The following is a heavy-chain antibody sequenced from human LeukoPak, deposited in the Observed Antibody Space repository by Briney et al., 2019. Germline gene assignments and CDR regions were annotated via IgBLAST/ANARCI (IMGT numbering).Heavy chain of an antibody. V-gene: IGHV1-18*01. D-gene: IGHD2-21*01. CDR2: ISAYNGNT. J-gene: IGHJ5*02. Sequence: ASVKVSCKASGGTFSSYAISWVRQAPGQGLEWMGWISAYNGNTNYAQKLQGRVTMTTDTSTSTAYMELRSLRSDDTAVYYCAVYCGGDCYPNWFDPWGQGTLVTVSS. CDR1: GGTFSSYA. CDR3: AVYCGGDCYPNWFDP.